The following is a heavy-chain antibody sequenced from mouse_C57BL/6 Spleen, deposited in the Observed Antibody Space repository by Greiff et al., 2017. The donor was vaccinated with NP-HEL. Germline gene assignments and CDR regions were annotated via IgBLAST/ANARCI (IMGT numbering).Heavy chain of an antibody. J-gene: IGHJ2*01. CDR3: ARSSVTTVVATGFDY. Sequence: VQLQQSGAELARPGASVKLSCKASGYTFTSYGISWVKQRTGQGLEWIGEIYPRSGNTYYNEKFKGKATLTADKSSSTAYMELRSLTSEDSAVYFCARSSVTTVVATGFDYWGQGTTLTVSS. V-gene: IGHV1-81*01. CDR1: GYTFTSYG. D-gene: IGHD1-1*01. CDR2: IYPRSGNT.